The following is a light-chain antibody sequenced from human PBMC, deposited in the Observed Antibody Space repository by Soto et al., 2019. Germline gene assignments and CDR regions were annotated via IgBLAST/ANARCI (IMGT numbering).Light chain of an antibody. J-gene: IGKJ5*01. V-gene: IGKV3-15*01. CDR1: QSVASN. CDR3: QHYNNWPIT. Sequence: EIVTTQSPASLSVSPGESVTLSCRASQSVASNLAWYQQKPGQAPRLLIYGTSTRATGVPARFSGSGSGTDFTLTISSLQAADFAVYHCQHYNNWPITFGQGTRLEI. CDR2: GTS.